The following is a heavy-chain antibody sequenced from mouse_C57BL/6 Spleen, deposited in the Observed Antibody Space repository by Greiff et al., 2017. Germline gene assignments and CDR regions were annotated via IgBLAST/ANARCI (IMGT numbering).Heavy chain of an antibody. CDR3: ALITTVVSFDY. CDR2: IDPSDSET. Sequence: QVQLKQPGAELVRPGSSVKLSCKASGYTFTSYWMHWVKQRPIQGLEWIGNIDPSDSETHYNQKFKDKATLTVDNSSSTAYMQLSSLTSEDSAVYYCALITTVVSFDYWGQGTTLTVSS. J-gene: IGHJ2*01. V-gene: IGHV1-52*01. CDR1: GYTFTSYW. D-gene: IGHD1-1*01.